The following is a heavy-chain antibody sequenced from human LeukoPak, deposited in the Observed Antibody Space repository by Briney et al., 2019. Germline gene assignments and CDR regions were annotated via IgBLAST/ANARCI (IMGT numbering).Heavy chain of an antibody. CDR3: SRDQTPYY. CDR1: GFTFSSYA. CDR2: IASKTYGGTA. Sequence: GGSLRLSCAASGFTFSSYAMSWVRQAPGKGLEWVGFIASKTYGGTAEYAASVKGRFTISRDDSKSIAYLQMNSLKTEDTAVYFCSRDQTPYYWGQGTLVTVSS. V-gene: IGHV3-49*04. J-gene: IGHJ4*02.